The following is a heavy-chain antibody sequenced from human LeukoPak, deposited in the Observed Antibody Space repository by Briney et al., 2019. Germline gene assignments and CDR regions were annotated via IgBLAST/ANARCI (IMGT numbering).Heavy chain of an antibody. J-gene: IGHJ3*02. CDR1: GFTFSSYG. V-gene: IGHV3-23*01. D-gene: IGHD3-16*02. CDR3: AKYDYVWGSYRPDAFDI. Sequence: PGGSLRLSCAASGFTFSSYGMNWVRQAPGKGLEWVSGISGSGGTTYYADSVKGRFTISRDNSKNSLSLQVSSLRAEDTAVYYCAKYDYVWGSYRPDAFDIWGQGTMVTVSS. CDR2: ISGSGGTT.